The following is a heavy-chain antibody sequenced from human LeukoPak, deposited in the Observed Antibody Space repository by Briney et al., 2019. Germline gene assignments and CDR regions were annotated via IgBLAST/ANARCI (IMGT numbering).Heavy chain of an antibody. CDR3: ARGLIVVASSDWFDP. D-gene: IGHD2-2*01. V-gene: IGHV4-34*01. J-gene: IGHJ5*02. Sequence: PSETLSLTCTVSGGSLRSYYWSWIRQPPGKGLEWIGEINHSGSTNYNPSLKSRVTISVDTSKNQFSLKLSSVTAADTAVYYCARGLIVVASSDWFDPWGQGTLVTVSS. CDR2: INHSGST. CDR1: GGSLRSYY.